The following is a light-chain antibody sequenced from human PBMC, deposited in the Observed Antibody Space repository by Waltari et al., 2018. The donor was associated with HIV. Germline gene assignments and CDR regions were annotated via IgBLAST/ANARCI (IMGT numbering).Light chain of an antibody. CDR1: SSNIGSNS. V-gene: IGLV1-44*01. CDR2: SNN. J-gene: IGLJ2*01. CDR3: AAWDDNRNTVV. Sequence: QSVLTQPPSASGTPGQRVAISCSGGSSNIGSNSVTWYQQVSGAAPKLIINSNNQRPSGVPGRFSGSKSGTAGSLAISALQSEDEADYYCAAWDDNRNTVVFGGGTKLTVL.